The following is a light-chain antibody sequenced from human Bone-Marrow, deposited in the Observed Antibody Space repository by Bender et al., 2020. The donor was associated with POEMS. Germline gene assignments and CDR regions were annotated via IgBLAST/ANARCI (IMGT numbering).Light chain of an antibody. V-gene: IGLV2-23*02. CDR2: DVN. CDR3: CTYAGNSRLV. CDR1: SLDLGGYNY. J-gene: IGLJ3*02. Sequence: QSALTQPASVSGSPGQSITISCAGTSLDLGGYNYVSWYQQRPGKAPKLIIYDVNNRPSGVSNRFSGSKSGNTASLTISGLQAEDEAHYSCCTYAGNSRLVFGGGTKLTVL.